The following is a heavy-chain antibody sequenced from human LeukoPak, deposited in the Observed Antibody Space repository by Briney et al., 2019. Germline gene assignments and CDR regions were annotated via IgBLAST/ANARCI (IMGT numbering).Heavy chain of an antibody. J-gene: IGHJ4*02. CDR3: ARGRNAGGLAY. CDR1: GFTFSSYS. CDR2: ISSSSSTI. D-gene: IGHD5-24*01. V-gene: IGHV3-48*04. Sequence: PGGSVRLSCAASGFTFSSYSMNWVRQAPGKGLEWVSYISSSSSTIYYADSVKGRFTISRDNAKNSLHLQMNSLRVEDTAIYYCARGRNAGGLAYWGQGVLVTVSS.